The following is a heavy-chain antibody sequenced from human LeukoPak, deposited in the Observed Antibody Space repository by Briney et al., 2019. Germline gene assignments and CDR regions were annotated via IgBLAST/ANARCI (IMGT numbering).Heavy chain of an antibody. V-gene: IGHV4-4*07. D-gene: IGHD2-2*02. CDR3: ASTVSATAIPFDH. J-gene: IGHJ4*02. CDR2: IYTSGST. CDR1: GGSITSYF. Sequence: SETLSLTCTVSGGSITSYFWSWVRLPAGKGLEWIGRIYTSGSTNYNPSLKSRVTMSVDTSKNQFSLKLSSVSAADTAVYYCASTVSATAIPFDHWGQGTLVTVSS.